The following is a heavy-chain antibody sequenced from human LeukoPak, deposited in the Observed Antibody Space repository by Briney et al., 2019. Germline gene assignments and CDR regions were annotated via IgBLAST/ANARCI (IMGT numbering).Heavy chain of an antibody. J-gene: IGHJ4*02. CDR3: ARVLRPSTHYFDY. Sequence: PSETLSLTCTVSGGSISSGYYWGWIRQPPGKGLEWIGSIYHGGSTYYNPSLKSRVTISVDTSKNQFSLKLSSVTAADTAVYYCARVLRPSTHYFDYWGQGTLVTVSS. CDR2: IYHGGST. CDR1: GGSISSGYY. V-gene: IGHV4-38-2*02.